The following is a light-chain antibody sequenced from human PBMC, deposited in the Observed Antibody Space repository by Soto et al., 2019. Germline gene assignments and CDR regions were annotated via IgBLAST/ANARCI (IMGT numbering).Light chain of an antibody. V-gene: IGLV1-40*01. CDR1: SSNIGAIYD. CDR2: GDA. CDR3: QSYDSSLSGSKVV. Sequence: QSVLTQPPSVSGAPGQRVTISCTGSSSNIGAIYDVHWYQQLPGTAPKLLISGDANRPSGVPDRFSGSKSGTSASLAITGLQAEDEADYYCQSYDSSLSGSKVVFGGGTKLTVL. J-gene: IGLJ2*01.